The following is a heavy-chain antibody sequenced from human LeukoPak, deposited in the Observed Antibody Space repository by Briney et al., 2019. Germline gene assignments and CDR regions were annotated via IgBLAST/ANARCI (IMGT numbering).Heavy chain of an antibody. J-gene: IGHJ4*02. V-gene: IGHV3-30*02. CDR3: AKDPFRREGYYFDY. CDR2: IRYDGSLK. Sequence: QPGGSLRLSCVASGFTLSTYAMHWVRQAPGKGLEWVAFIRYDGSLKNYADSVKGRFTISRDNSKNTLYLQMNSLRAEDTAVYYCAKDPFRREGYYFDYWGQGTLVTVSS. CDR1: GFTLSTYA. D-gene: IGHD1-26*01.